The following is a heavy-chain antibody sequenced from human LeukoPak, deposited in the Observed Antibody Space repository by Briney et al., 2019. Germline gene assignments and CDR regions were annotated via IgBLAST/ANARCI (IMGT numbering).Heavy chain of an antibody. Sequence: PSETLSLTCAVYGGSFSGYYWSWIRQPPGKGLEWIGEINHSGSTYYNPSLKSRVTISVDTSKNQFSLKLSSVTAADTAVYYCARLRQRAVGATHFDYWGQGTLVTVSS. J-gene: IGHJ4*02. V-gene: IGHV4-34*01. CDR2: INHSGST. D-gene: IGHD1-26*01. CDR1: GGSFSGYY. CDR3: ARLRQRAVGATHFDY.